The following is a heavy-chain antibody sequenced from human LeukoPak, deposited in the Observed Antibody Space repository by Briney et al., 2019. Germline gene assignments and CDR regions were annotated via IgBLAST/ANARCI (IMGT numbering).Heavy chain of an antibody. CDR1: GYTFTGYY. J-gene: IGHJ4*02. CDR2: INPNSGGT. Sequence: ASVKVSCKASGYTFTGYYMHWVRQAPGQGLEWMGWINPNSGGTNYAQKFQGRVTMTRDTSISTAYMELSRLRSDDTAVYYCARAGLLWFGELFGFDYWGQGTLVTVSS. CDR3: ARAGLLWFGELFGFDY. D-gene: IGHD3-10*01. V-gene: IGHV1-2*02.